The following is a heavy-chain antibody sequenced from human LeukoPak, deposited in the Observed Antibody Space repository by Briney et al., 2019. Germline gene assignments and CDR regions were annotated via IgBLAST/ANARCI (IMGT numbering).Heavy chain of an antibody. CDR3: ARNPSVYCSGGNCYPGHFDY. D-gene: IGHD2-15*01. V-gene: IGHV4-39*07. CDR1: GGSISSSSYY. CDR2: IYYSGIT. J-gene: IGHJ4*02. Sequence: SETLSLTCTVSGGSISSSSYYWGWIRQPPGKGLEWIGSIYYSGITYYNPSLKSRVTISVDTSKNQFSLKMSSVTATDTAVYYCARNPSVYCSGGNCYPGHFDYWGQGTLVTVSS.